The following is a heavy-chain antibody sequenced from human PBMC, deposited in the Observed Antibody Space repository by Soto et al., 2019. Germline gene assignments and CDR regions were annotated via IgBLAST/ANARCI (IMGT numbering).Heavy chain of an antibody. J-gene: IGHJ4*02. D-gene: IGHD3-16*02. Sequence: PGGSLRLSCAASGFTFSSFEMNWVRQAPDKGLEWASYISSSGSTKYYADSVKGRFAISRDNAKNSLWLQMSSLRAEDTAVYYCARIPFDHVWGTDRYSPNFDYWGQGTQVTVSS. CDR1: GFTFSSFE. V-gene: IGHV3-48*03. CDR3: ARIPFDHVWGTDRYSPNFDY. CDR2: ISSSGSTK.